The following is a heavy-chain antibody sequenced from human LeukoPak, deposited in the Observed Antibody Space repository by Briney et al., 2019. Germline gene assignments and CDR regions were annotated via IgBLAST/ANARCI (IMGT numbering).Heavy chain of an antibody. D-gene: IGHD6-13*01. V-gene: IGHV3-23*01. CDR3: ARESPVAATGRSWFDS. CDR1: GFTFSSYA. CDR2: ITGGGSTT. Sequence: PGGSLRLSCAASGFTFSSYAMSWVRQAPGKGLEWVPTITGGGSTTYYADSVKGRFTISRDNSKNTLYLQMNSPRAEDTALYYCARESPVAATGRSWFDSWGQGTLVTVSS. J-gene: IGHJ5*01.